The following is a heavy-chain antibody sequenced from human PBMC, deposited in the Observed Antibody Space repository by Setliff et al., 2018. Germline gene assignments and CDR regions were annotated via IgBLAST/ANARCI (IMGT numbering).Heavy chain of an antibody. Sequence: GGSLRLSCAASGFTFSAYSMNWVRQAPGKGLEWVSYISRNSNTIDYAVSVTGRFTMSRDNAENSLYLQMNSLRAEDTAVYYCTRGAPWLYWGQGTLVTVSS. D-gene: IGHD6-19*01. CDR2: ISRNSNTI. CDR3: TRGAPWLY. V-gene: IGHV3-48*01. J-gene: IGHJ4*02. CDR1: GFTFSAYS.